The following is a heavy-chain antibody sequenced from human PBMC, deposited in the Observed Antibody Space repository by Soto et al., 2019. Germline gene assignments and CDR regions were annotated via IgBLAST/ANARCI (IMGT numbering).Heavy chain of an antibody. CDR3: AKDVVGATPSPVNY. J-gene: IGHJ4*02. Sequence: DVQLLESGGGLVQPGGSLRLSCAASGFTFSNYAMTWVRQAPGKGLEWVSAISGSGGSTYYADSVKGRFTISRDNSKNTLYLQMNSLRAEDTAVYYCAKDVVGATPSPVNYWGQGTLVTVSS. CDR1: GFTFSNYA. V-gene: IGHV3-23*01. D-gene: IGHD1-26*01. CDR2: ISGSGGST.